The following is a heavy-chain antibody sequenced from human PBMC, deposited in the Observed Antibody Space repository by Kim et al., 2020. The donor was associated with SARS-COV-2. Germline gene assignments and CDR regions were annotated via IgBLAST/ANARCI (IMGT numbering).Heavy chain of an antibody. V-gene: IGHV3-30-3*01. CDR1: GFTFSSYA. Sequence: GGSLRLSCAASGFTFSSYAMHWVRQAPGKGLEWVAVISYDGSNKYYADSVKGRFTISRDNSKNTLYLQMNSLRAEDTAVYYCARERVTTGHRYYYMDVWGKGTTVTVSS. D-gene: IGHD4-17*01. CDR3: ARERVTTGHRYYYMDV. J-gene: IGHJ6*03. CDR2: ISYDGSNK.